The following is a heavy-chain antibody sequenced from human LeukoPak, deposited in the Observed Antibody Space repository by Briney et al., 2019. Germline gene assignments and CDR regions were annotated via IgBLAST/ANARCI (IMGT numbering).Heavy chain of an antibody. CDR2: ISGSGGST. CDR1: GFTFSSYA. Sequence: GGSLRLSCAASGFTFSSYAMSWVRQAPGKGLEWVSGISGSGGSTYYADSVKGRFTISRDNSKYTLYLQMNSLRAEDTAVYYCAKPAYCSGGSCYSIGYFDYWGQGTLVTVSS. CDR3: AKPAYCSGGSCYSIGYFDY. D-gene: IGHD2-15*01. V-gene: IGHV3-23*01. J-gene: IGHJ4*02.